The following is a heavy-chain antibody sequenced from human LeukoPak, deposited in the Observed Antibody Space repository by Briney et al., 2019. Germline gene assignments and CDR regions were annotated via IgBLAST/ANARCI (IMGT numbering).Heavy chain of an antibody. CDR3: ARDYSTVTTFFDY. V-gene: IGHV3-48*01. CDR2: ISGGSTTI. J-gene: IGHJ4*02. Sequence: GGSLRLSCAASGFIFRSYSMNWVRQAPGKGLEWVSYISGGSTTIYYADSVKGRFTISRDNAKNSLYLQMNSLRAEDTAVYHCARDYSTVTTFFDYWGQGTLVTVSS. CDR1: GFIFRSYS. D-gene: IGHD4-17*01.